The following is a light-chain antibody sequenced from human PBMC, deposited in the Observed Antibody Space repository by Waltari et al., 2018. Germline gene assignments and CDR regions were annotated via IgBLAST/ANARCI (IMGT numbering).Light chain of an antibody. CDR3: RSYATTTTRL. Sequence: QSALTQPASVSGSPGQSITISCNGSSSDIGYYNYVSWYQQHPGKAPKLLIYDVNSRASGVSARFSGFKSGNTASLTISGLQAEDEADYYCRSYATTTTRLFGGGTKLTVL. CDR1: SSDIGYYNY. J-gene: IGLJ3*02. V-gene: IGLV2-14*03. CDR2: DVN.